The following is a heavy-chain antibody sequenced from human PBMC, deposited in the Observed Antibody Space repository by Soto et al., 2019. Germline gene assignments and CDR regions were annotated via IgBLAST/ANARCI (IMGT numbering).Heavy chain of an antibody. V-gene: IGHV3-48*01. CDR2: ISSSSTI. J-gene: IGHJ5*02. CDR1: GFTFSSYS. CDR3: ARHPERIAEIGWFDP. D-gene: IGHD6-13*01. Sequence: EVQLVESGGGLVQPGGSLRLSCAASGFTFSSYSMNWVRQAPGKGLEWVSYISSSSTIYYADSVKGRFTISRDNAKNSLYLQMNSLIAEDTAVYYCARHPERIAEIGWFDPWGQGTLVTVSS.